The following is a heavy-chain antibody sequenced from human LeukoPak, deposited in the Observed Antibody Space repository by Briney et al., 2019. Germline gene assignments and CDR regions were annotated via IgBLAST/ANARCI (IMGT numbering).Heavy chain of an antibody. V-gene: IGHV3-7*01. CDR2: IKKDGSEK. J-gene: IGHJ4*02. CDR1: GFTFSNYW. CDR3: ARGGKFYYDTSGTPRDF. Sequence: GGSLRLSCAVSGFTFSNYWMSWVRQAPGKGLEWVANIKKDGSEKYYVDSVRARFTISRDNARNSLFLQMNSLRDDDTAVYYCARGGKFYYDTSGTPRDFWGQGTLVTVSS. D-gene: IGHD3-22*01.